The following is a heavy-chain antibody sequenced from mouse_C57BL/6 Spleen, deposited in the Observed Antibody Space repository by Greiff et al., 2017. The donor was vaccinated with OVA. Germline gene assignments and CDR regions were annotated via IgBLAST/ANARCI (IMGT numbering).Heavy chain of an antibody. D-gene: IGHD2-1*01. CDR2: IHPNRGST. V-gene: IGHV1-64*01. CDR1: GYTFTSYW. J-gene: IGHJ2*01. CDR3: ARSGNPSSHYFDY. Sequence: QVQLQQPGAELVKPGASVKLSCKASGYTFTSYWMHWVKQMPGPGLEWIGMIHPNRGSTNSNEKFKSKAPLTVDKSSSTAYMQLSSLTSEDSAVDYCARSGNPSSHYFDYWGQGTTLTVSS.